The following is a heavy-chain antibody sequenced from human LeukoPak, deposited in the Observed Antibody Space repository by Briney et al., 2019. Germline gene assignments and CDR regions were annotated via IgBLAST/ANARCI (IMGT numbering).Heavy chain of an antibody. D-gene: IGHD6-19*01. CDR3: ARIMGSGWPYGMDV. CDR2: IKEDGSEK. Sequence: GGSLRLSCAASRFTFRSYWMSWVRQAPGKGLEWVANIKEDGSEKYYVDSVKGRFTISRDSAKNALYLQMNSLRAEDTAVYYCARIMGSGWPYGMDVWGQGTTVTVSS. V-gene: IGHV3-7*01. CDR1: RFTFRSYW. J-gene: IGHJ6*02.